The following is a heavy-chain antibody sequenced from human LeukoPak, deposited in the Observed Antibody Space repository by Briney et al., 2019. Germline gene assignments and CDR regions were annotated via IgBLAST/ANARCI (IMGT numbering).Heavy chain of an antibody. D-gene: IGHD3-10*01. CDR2: INPNSGGT. V-gene: IGHV1-2*02. CDR3: ARDRDYQHVLGEYYFDY. J-gene: IGHJ4*02. CDR1: GYTFTGYY. Sequence: GASVKVSCKASGYTFTGYYMHWVRQAPGQGLEWMGWINPNSGGTNYAQKFQGRVTMTRDTSISTAYMELSRLRSDDTAVYYCARDRDYQHVLGEYYFDYWGQGTLVTVSS.